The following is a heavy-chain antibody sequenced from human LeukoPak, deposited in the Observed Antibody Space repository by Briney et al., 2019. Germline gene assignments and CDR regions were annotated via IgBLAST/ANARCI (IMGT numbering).Heavy chain of an antibody. J-gene: IGHJ4*02. Sequence: PGGSLRPSCAASGFTFSNYEMNWVRQAPGKGLEWVSYISGSGSIIYYADSVKGRFAISRDNAKNSLYLQMNSLRAEDTAVYYCARALGYGSGSYRTQDYWGQGTLVTVSS. CDR2: ISGSGSII. CDR1: GFTFSNYE. D-gene: IGHD3-10*01. V-gene: IGHV3-48*03. CDR3: ARALGYGSGSYRTQDY.